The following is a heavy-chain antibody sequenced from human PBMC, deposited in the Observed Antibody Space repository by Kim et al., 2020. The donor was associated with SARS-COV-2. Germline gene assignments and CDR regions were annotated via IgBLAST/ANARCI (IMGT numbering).Heavy chain of an antibody. CDR2: IKSKTDGGTT. Sequence: GGSLRLSCAASGFTFSNAGMSWFRQAPGKGLEWVGRIKSKTDGGTTDYAAPVKGRFTISRDDSKNTQYLQMNSLKTEDTAVYYCTTARRQGLNYYDYGMDVWGQGTTVTVSS. CDR1: GFTFSNAG. V-gene: IGHV3-15*01. CDR3: TTARRQGLNYYDYGMDV. J-gene: IGHJ6*02.